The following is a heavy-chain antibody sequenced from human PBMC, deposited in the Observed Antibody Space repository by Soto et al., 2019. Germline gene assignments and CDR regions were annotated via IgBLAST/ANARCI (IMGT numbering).Heavy chain of an antibody. V-gene: IGHV1-46*04. D-gene: IGHD2-15*01. CDR3: ASGYWSGGNGKNGLDA. Sequence: QVQLVQSGAEVRKPGASVRVSCKAAGYTFSITYLQWLRQAPGQGLEWLGLVYPSGGGTNYKESLKGGSTKPRPPSTAKLDMAVGGLSSECAPISSCASGYWSGGNGKNGLDARGKGTPATV. CDR2: VYPSGGGT. J-gene: IGHJ6*04. CDR1: GYTFSITY.